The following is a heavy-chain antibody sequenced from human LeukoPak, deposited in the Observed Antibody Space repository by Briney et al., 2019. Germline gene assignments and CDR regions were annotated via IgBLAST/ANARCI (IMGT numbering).Heavy chain of an antibody. CDR3: ARAHCSGGSCLYNWFDP. J-gene: IGHJ5*02. D-gene: IGHD2-15*01. CDR1: GYTFTSYA. CDR2: INAGNGNT. Sequence: ASVKVSCKASGYTFTSYAMHWVRQAPGQRLEWMGWINAGNGNTKYSQKFQGRVTITRDTSASTAYMELSSLRPEDTAVYYCARAHCSGGSCLYNWFDPWGQGTLVTVSS. V-gene: IGHV1-3*01.